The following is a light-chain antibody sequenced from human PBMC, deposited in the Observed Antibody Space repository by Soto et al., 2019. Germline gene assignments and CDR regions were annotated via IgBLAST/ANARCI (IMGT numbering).Light chain of an antibody. Sequence: QSALTQPASVSGSPGQSITISCTGTSSDVGGYNYVSWYQQHPGKAPKLMIYDVSNRPSGVSNRFSGSKSGNTASLTISGLQAEDEADYYCSSYTSSTFCVFGTGTKVTV. J-gene: IGLJ1*01. V-gene: IGLV2-14*01. CDR1: SSDVGGYNY. CDR3: SSYTSSTFCV. CDR2: DVS.